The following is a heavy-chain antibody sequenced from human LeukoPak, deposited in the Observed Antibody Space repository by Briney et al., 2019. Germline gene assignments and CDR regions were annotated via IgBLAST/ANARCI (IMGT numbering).Heavy chain of an antibody. CDR3: ARWTNIVGAMDY. Sequence: GASVKVSCKASGYDFINYGISWVRQAPGQGLEWMGWRSIYNGNTDYKLQGRVTMTTDTSTSTAYMEVRSLRSDDTAVYYCARWTNIVGAMDYWGQGTLVTVSS. CDR2: RSIYNGNT. J-gene: IGHJ4*02. V-gene: IGHV1-18*01. CDR1: GYDFINYG. D-gene: IGHD1-26*01.